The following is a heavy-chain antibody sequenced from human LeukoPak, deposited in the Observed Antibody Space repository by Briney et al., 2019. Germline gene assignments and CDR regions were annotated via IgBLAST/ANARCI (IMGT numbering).Heavy chain of an antibody. CDR2: ISPDSNYK. CDR1: GLTFSTYS. Sequence: AGGSLRLSCAASGLTFSTYSMNWLRLAPGKGLEWVSSISPDSNYKYYVDSVKGRFTISRDNAKSSLYLQMNSLRAEDTAVYYCVRGGYRGFDYEYWGQGTLVTVSS. V-gene: IGHV3-21*01. CDR3: VRGGYRGFDYEY. D-gene: IGHD5-12*01. J-gene: IGHJ4*02.